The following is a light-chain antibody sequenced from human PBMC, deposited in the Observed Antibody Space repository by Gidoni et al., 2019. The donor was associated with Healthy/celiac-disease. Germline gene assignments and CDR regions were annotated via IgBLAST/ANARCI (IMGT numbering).Light chain of an antibody. Sequence: DIQMTQCPSSLSASVGDRVTITCRASQSMSSYLNWYQQKPGKAPKLLIYAASILQSGVPSRFSGSGSGTDFTLTISRLQPEDFATYYCQQSYSTLLTFGGGTKVEIK. CDR3: QQSYSTLLT. CDR1: QSMSSY. CDR2: AAS. V-gene: IGKV1-39*01. J-gene: IGKJ4*01.